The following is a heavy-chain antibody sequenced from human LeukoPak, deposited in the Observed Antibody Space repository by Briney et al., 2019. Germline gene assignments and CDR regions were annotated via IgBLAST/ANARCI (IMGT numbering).Heavy chain of an antibody. Sequence: GGSLRLSCAAPGFTVSSNYMSWVRPAPGEGLGWGSVIYSGGSANYADSVKGRFTISRDNAKNSLYLQMNSLRAEDTALYYCAKDILSMVRGALDYWGQGTLVTVSS. J-gene: IGHJ4*02. CDR3: AKDILSMVRGALDY. D-gene: IGHD3-10*01. CDR2: IYSGGSA. V-gene: IGHV3-53*05. CDR1: GFTVSSNY.